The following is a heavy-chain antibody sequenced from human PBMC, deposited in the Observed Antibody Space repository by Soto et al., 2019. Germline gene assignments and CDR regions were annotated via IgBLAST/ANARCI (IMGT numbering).Heavy chain of an antibody. CDR1: TFTVSAYY. CDR3: ATGQQIRMADI. J-gene: IGHJ3*02. D-gene: IGHD6-13*01. CDR2: ISGDSFDT. V-gene: IGHV3-11*03. Sequence: QVQLLESGGGLVKPGGSLRLSCAASTFTVSAYYMGWIRQPPGKELEWISYISGDSFDTNHADSVKGRFTISRDNAKNSLYPQMNSLRAEDTAVYFCATGQQIRMADIWGQGTVVTVSS.